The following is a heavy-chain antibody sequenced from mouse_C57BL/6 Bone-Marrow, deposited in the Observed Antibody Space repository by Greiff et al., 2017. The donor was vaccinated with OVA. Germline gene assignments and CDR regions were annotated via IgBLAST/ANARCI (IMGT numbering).Heavy chain of an antibody. J-gene: IGHJ2*01. D-gene: IGHD2-4*01. CDR2: IDPETGGT. CDR1: GYTFTDYE. Sequence: QVQLQQSGAELERPGASVTLSCKASGYTFTDYEMHWVEQTPVHGLEWIGAIDPETGGTAYNQKFKGKAILTADKSSSTAYMELRSLTSEDSAVYYCTRIYYDYDWGQGTTLTVSS. CDR3: TRIYYDYD. V-gene: IGHV1-15*01.